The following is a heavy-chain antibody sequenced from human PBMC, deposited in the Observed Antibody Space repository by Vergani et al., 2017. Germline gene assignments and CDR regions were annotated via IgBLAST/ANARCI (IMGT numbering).Heavy chain of an antibody. CDR3: ARHRGSGGFFPSSYFYGMDV. CDR2: IHHSGDT. J-gene: IGHJ6*02. V-gene: IGHV4-38-2*01. CDR1: DSSIMTNPY. Sequence: QVQLQESDPGLVKPSETLTLTCDVSDSSIMTNPYWGWFRQSPGKGLEWIGCIHHSGDTHYNSSLKSRVSISIVSSSKFSLSLTSVTAADTAIYYYARHRGSGGFFPSSYFYGMDVWGHGTTVTVSS. D-gene: IGHD3-10*01.